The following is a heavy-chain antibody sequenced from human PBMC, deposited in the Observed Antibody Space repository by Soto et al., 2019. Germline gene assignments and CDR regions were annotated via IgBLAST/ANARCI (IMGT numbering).Heavy chain of an antibody. V-gene: IGHV4-61*01. Sequence: QVQLQESGPGLVKPSETLSLTCTVSGGSVSSGSYYWSWIRQPPGKGLEWIGYIYYSGSTNYNPSLKSRVTISVDTSKNQFSLKLSSVTAADTAVYYCARVRVATIGYWGQGTLVTVSS. CDR1: GGSVSSGSYY. D-gene: IGHD5-12*01. CDR3: ARVRVATIGY. CDR2: IYYSGST. J-gene: IGHJ4*02.